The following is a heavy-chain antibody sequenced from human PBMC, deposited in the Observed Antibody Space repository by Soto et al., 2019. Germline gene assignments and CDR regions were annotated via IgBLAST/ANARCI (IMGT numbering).Heavy chain of an antibody. D-gene: IGHD6-19*01. CDR1: GFTFSSYS. V-gene: IGHV3-21*04. Sequence: GGSLRLSCAASGFTFSSYSMNWVRQAPGKGLEWVSSISSSGSNIYYADSVKGRFTISRDNSKNTLYLQMNSLRAEDTAVYYCAKALVRIAVAGKHWGQGTLVTVSS. CDR3: AKALVRIAVAGKH. CDR2: ISSSGSNI. J-gene: IGHJ1*01.